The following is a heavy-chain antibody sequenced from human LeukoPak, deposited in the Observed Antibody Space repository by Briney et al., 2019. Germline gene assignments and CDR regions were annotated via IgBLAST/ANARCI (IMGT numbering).Heavy chain of an antibody. CDR3: AREGDDWFTEAFDI. CDR2: IYYSGST. J-gene: IGHJ3*02. CDR1: GGSISSSSYY. V-gene: IGHV4-39*07. Sequence: SETLSLTCTVSGGSISSSSYYWGWIRQPPGKGLEWIGSIYYSGSTYYNPSLKSRVTISVDTSKNQFSLKLSSVTAADTAVYYCAREGDDWFTEAFDIWGQGTMVTVSS. D-gene: IGHD3-9*01.